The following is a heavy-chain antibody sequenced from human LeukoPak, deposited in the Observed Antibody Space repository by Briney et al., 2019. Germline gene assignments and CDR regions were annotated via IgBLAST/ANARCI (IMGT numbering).Heavy chain of an antibody. V-gene: IGHV1-2*02. CDR1: GYTFTGYY. CDR3: ARTPPPGYSSSWYPRY. D-gene: IGHD6-13*01. CDR2: INPNSGGT. Sequence: ASVKVSCKASGYTFTGYYMHWVRQAPGQGLEWMGWINPNSGGTNYAQKFQGRVTMTRDTSISTAYMELSRLRSDDTAVYYCARTPPPGYSSSWYPRYWGQGTLVTVSS. J-gene: IGHJ4*02.